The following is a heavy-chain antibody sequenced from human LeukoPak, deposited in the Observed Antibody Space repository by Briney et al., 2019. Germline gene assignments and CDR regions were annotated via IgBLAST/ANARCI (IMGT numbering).Heavy chain of an antibody. CDR3: ARLGGYCGGDCSGDYYGMDV. D-gene: IGHD2-21*02. Sequence: GESLKISCKGSGYSFTSYWIGWVRQMPGKGLEWMGIIYPGDSDTRYSPSFQGQVTISADKSISTAYLQWSSLKSSDTAMYYCARLGGYCGGDCSGDYYGMDVWGQGTTVTVSS. CDR2: IYPGDSDT. J-gene: IGHJ6*02. V-gene: IGHV5-51*01. CDR1: GYSFTSYW.